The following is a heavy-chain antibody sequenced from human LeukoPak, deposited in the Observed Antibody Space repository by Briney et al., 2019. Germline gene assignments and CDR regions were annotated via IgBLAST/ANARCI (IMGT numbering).Heavy chain of an antibody. D-gene: IGHD3-22*01. J-gene: IGHJ4*02. V-gene: IGHV3-48*03. Sequence: PGRSLRLSCAASGFTFSSYGMSWVRQAPGEGLEWVSYISSSGSTIYYADSVKGRFTISRANAKNSLYLQMNSLRAEDTAVYYCARTYYYDSSGPHAVDYWGQGTLVTVSS. CDR1: GFTFSSYG. CDR3: ARTYYYDSSGPHAVDY. CDR2: ISSSGSTI.